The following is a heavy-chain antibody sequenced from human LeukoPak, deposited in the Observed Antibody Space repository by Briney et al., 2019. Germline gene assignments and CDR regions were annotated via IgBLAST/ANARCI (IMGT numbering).Heavy chain of an antibody. CDR3: ARDSGYYDSRAFDI. V-gene: IGHV4-59*01. D-gene: IGHD3-22*01. CDR1: GGSISSYY. Sequence: PSETLSLTCTDSGGSISSYYGSWIREPPGEGLECIWYIYYSGSTNYNPSLPSRGPISVDTSQKQFFLKLSSVTAADTAVYYCARDSGYYDSRAFDIWGQGKMVTVSS. CDR2: IYYSGST. J-gene: IGHJ3*02.